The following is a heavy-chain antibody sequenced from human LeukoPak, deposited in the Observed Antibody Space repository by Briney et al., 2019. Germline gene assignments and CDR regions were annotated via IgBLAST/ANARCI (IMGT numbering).Heavy chain of an antibody. CDR1: GFTFSSYG. Sequence: GRSLRLSCAASGFTFSSYGMHWVRQAPGKGLEWVAVISYDGSNKYYADSVKGRFTISRDNSKNTLYLQMNSLRAEDTAVYYCAKELVRDCSGGSCYGIDYWGQGTLVTVSS. J-gene: IGHJ4*02. D-gene: IGHD2-15*01. CDR3: AKELVRDCSGGSCYGIDY. CDR2: ISYDGSNK. V-gene: IGHV3-30*18.